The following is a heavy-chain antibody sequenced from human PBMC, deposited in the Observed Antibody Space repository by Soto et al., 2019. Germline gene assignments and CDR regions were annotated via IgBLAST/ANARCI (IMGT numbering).Heavy chain of an antibody. Sequence: ASVKVSCKASGGTFSSYAISWVRQAPGQGLEWMGGIIPIFGTANYAQKFQGRVTITADESTSTAYMELSSLRSDDTAVYYCARLVTMITFGGVIVPDQNYYYYGMDVWGQGTTVTVSS. V-gene: IGHV1-69*13. J-gene: IGHJ6*02. CDR1: GGTFSSYA. CDR2: IIPIFGTA. D-gene: IGHD3-16*02. CDR3: ARLVTMITFGGVIVPDQNYYYYGMDV.